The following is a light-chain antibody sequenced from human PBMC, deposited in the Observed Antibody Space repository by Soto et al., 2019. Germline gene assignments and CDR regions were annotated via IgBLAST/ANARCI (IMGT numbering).Light chain of an antibody. V-gene: IGKV3-15*01. CDR1: QSVGNN. Sequence: EIVMTQSPATLSVPPGARATFSCRASQSVGNNIAWYQLKPGQAPRVLIYGASTRATGIPARFSGSGSGTEFILTISSRQAEDYSGYCCQQYRDWPPQYTFGQGTKLEI. J-gene: IGKJ2*01. CDR3: QQYRDWPPQYT. CDR2: GAS.